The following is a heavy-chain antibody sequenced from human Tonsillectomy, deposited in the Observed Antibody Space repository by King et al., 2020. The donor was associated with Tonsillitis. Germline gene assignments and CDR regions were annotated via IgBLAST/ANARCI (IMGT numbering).Heavy chain of an antibody. D-gene: IGHD3-10*01. CDR1: GGSMSSSSYY. Sequence: LQLQESGPGLVKPSETLSLTCTVSGGSMSSSSYYWGWIRQPPGKGPEWIVNIYHTGNTYYNPSLKSRVSMSVDTSKNQFSLKLNSVTAADTAVYYCVRHIANDFGSGSPAADYWGQGTLVTVSS. CDR2: IYHTGNT. J-gene: IGHJ4*02. V-gene: IGHV4-39*01. CDR3: VRHIANDFGSGSPAADY.